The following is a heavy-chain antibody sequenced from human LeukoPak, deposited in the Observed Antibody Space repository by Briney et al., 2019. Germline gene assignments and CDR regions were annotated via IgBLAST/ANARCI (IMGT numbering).Heavy chain of an antibody. CDR3: ARGVEPLAANTLAY. D-gene: IGHD1-14*01. CDR1: GFIVITND. J-gene: IGHJ4*02. Sequence: GGSLRLSCAASGFIVITNDMTWVRQAPGKGLEWVSVLHSDGNTKYADSVQGRFTISRDNSKNTLYLEMNSLSPDDTAVYYCARGVEPLAANTLAYWGQGTLVTVSS. V-gene: IGHV3-53*05. CDR2: LHSDGNT.